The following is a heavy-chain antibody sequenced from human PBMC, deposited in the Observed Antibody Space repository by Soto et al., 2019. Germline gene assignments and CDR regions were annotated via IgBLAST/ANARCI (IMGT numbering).Heavy chain of an antibody. J-gene: IGHJ4*02. CDR1: GGASSTYT. D-gene: IGHD4-17*01. V-gene: IGHV1-69*02. Sequence: QVQLVQSGAEVKKPGSSVKVSCTASGGASSTYTISWLRQTPGQGLEWMGRIIPMFGIAKYPQKFQDRPTITADRSSHTAYMELGSLRSDDTAVYYCARGTPVPTYFFDSWGQGTLLTVSS. CDR3: ARGTPVPTYFFDS. CDR2: IIPMFGIA.